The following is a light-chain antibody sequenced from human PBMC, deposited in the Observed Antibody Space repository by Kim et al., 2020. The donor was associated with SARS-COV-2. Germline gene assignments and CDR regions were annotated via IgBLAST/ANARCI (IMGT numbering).Light chain of an antibody. Sequence: GQRVPIACSGSASNIGSNSVFWYQQLPGSAPKVLIYRDSQRPSGVPARFSSTKSGTSASLAISGVRSDDEADYFCSSWDDTLRAWVFGGGTKVTVL. CDR2: RDS. CDR3: SSWDDTLRAWV. J-gene: IGLJ3*02. CDR1: ASNIGSNS. V-gene: IGLV1-47*01.